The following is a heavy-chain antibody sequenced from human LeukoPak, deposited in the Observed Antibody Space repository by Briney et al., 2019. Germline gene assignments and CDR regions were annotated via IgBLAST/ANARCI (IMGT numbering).Heavy chain of an antibody. CDR1: GFIFADYA. CDR3: ARDYGYRNGGTFDY. J-gene: IGHJ4*02. CDR2: ISWDSGSI. Sequence: GGSLRLSCAASGFIFADYAVSWVRQAPGKGLEWVSGISWDSGSIAYGDSVKGRFTIYRDNAKNSLYLQMTNLRAEDTALYFCARDYGYRNGGTFDYWGQGTLVTVPS. V-gene: IGHV3-9*01. D-gene: IGHD6-25*01.